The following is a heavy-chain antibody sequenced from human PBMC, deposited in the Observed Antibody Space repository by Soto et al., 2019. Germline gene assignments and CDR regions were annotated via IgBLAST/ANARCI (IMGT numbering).Heavy chain of an antibody. D-gene: IGHD3-10*01. CDR2: IKSKTDGGTT. CDR3: STGGYCYGSGTPPCDV. J-gene: IGHJ6*02. Sequence: PGGSMRLAWAASGFTFSNAWTSWVSQAPGKGLAWVGRIKSKTDGGTTDYAAPVKGRFTISRDDSKNTLYLQMNSLKSEDTAVYYCSTGGYCYGSGTPPCDVWGQGTTVTVSS. V-gene: IGHV3-15*01. CDR1: GFTFSNAW.